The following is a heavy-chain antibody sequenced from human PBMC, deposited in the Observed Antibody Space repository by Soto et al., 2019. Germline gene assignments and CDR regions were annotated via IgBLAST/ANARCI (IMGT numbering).Heavy chain of an antibody. CDR1: GGTFSSYA. D-gene: IGHD3-3*01. J-gene: IGHJ6*02. CDR3: ARGAVTIFASYYYGMDV. Sequence: SVKVSCKASGGTFSSYAISWVRQAPGQGLEWMGGIIPIFGTANYAQKFQGRVTITADESTSTAYMELSSLRSEDTAVYYCARGAVTIFASYYYGMDVWGQGTTVTVSS. CDR2: IIPIFGTA. V-gene: IGHV1-69*13.